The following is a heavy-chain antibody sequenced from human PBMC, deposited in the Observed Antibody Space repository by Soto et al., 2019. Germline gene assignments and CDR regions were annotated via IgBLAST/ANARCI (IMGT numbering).Heavy chain of an antibody. CDR1: GVSFGSYA. V-gene: IGHV3-23*01. D-gene: IGHD3-3*01. J-gene: IGHJ4*02. CDR3: ARWSYLDY. CDR2: ISGSDGKT. Sequence: HPGGSLRLACAASGVSFGSYALSWVRQAPGKGLEWVSTISGSDGKTFYADSVKGRFSISRDTSQSTLYLQMNSLRAGDTAMYYCARWSYLDYWGQGTRVTVSS.